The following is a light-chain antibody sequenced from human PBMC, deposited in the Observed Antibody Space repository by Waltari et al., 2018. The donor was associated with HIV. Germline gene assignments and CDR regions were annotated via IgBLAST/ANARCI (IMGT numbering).Light chain of an antibody. V-gene: IGLV2-23*02. Sequence: QSALTQPASVSGSPGPSITLSCTGTSSDFWSYYLVSWYQQHPGKAPKPMIYEVSKRPSGVSNRVAGSKSGNTASLTISGLQAEDEADDYCCSYAGSSTFVVFGGGTKLTVL. J-gene: IGLJ2*01. CDR1: SSDFWSYYL. CDR2: EVS. CDR3: CSYAGSSTFVV.